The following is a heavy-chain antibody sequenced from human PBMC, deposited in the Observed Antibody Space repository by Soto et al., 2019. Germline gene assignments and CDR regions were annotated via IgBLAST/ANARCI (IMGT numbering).Heavy chain of an antibody. J-gene: IGHJ4*02. Sequence: QVQLVQSGAEVKKPGSSVKVSCKASGGTFSSYTISWVRQAPGQGLEWMGGIIPIFGTANYAQKFQGRVTIPADDSTSTAHMELSSLRPEDTAVYYCATRSGSYRYASPYYFDYWGQGTLVTVSS. D-gene: IGHD1-26*01. CDR2: IIPIFGTA. CDR3: ATRSGSYRYASPYYFDY. V-gene: IGHV1-69*01. CDR1: GGTFSSYT.